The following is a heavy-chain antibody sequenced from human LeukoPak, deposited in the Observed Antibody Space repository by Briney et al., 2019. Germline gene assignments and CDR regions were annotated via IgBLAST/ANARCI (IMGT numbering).Heavy chain of an antibody. CDR3: ARSDDSSGYYYRPNDVFDI. V-gene: IGHV4-59*11. Sequence: SETLSLTCTVSGGSMSNHYWSWIRQPQGKGLEGIGHIYHNGTTYYNPSLKSRVTISVDRSKNQFSLKLSSVTAGDTAVYYCARSDDSSGYYYRPNDVFDIWGQGTMVTVSS. J-gene: IGHJ3*02. CDR1: GGSMSNHY. CDR2: IYHNGTT. D-gene: IGHD3-22*01.